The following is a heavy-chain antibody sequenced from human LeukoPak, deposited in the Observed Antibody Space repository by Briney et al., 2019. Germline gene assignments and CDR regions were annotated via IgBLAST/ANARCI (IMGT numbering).Heavy chain of an antibody. CDR3: AKEIQIYSSSWYGGVDY. Sequence: GGSLRLSCAASGFTFSSYAMSWVRQAPGKGLERVSGIIGSGGITYYAESVKGRFTISRDNSKNTPYLQMNSLRAEDTAVYYCAKEIQIYSSSWYGGVDYWGQGTLVTVSS. CDR2: IIGSGGIT. CDR1: GFTFSSYA. V-gene: IGHV3-23*01. D-gene: IGHD6-13*01. J-gene: IGHJ4*02.